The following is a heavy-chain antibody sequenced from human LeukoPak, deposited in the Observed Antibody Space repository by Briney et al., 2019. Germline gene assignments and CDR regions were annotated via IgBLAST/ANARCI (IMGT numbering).Heavy chain of an antibody. CDR3: AKLLYYYDSSQPY. Sequence: PGGSLRLSCAASGFTFISYSMHWVRQAPGKGLEWVAVISYDGINKYYADSVKGRFTISRDNSKNTLYLQMNSLRAEDTAVYYCAKLLYYYDSSQPYWGQGTLVTVSS. CDR2: ISYDGINK. D-gene: IGHD3-22*01. CDR1: GFTFISYS. V-gene: IGHV3-30*04. J-gene: IGHJ4*02.